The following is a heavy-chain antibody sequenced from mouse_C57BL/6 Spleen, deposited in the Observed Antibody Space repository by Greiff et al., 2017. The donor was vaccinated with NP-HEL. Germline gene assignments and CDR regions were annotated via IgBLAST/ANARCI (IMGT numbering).Heavy chain of an antibody. CDR1: GFTFSDYY. V-gene: IGHV5-12*01. CDR3: AEQGVYYGSSYWYFDV. Sequence: EVMLVESGGGLVQPGGSLKLSCAASGFTFSDYYMYWVRQTPEKRLEWVAYISNGGGSNYYPDTVKGPFTISRDNTKNTLYLQMSRLKSEDTAMYYCAEQGVYYGSSYWYFDVWGTGTTVTVSS. CDR2: ISNGGGSN. D-gene: IGHD1-1*01. J-gene: IGHJ1*03.